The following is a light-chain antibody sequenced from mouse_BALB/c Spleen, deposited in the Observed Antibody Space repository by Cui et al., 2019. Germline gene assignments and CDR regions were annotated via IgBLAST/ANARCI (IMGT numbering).Light chain of an antibody. V-gene: IGKV4-57*01. CDR2: STS. CDR3: QQRSSYPPT. CDR1: SRVSY. Sequence: QIVLTQPPAIMSASPGEKVTITCSASSRVSYMHWFQQKPGTSPKLWIYSTSNLASGVPARFSGSGSGTSYSLTISRMEAEDAATYYCQQRSSYPPTFGGGTKLEIK. J-gene: IGKJ2*01.